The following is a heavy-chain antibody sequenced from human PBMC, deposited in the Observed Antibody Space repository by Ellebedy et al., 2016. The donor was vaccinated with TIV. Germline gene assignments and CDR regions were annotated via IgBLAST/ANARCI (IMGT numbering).Heavy chain of an antibody. CDR2: ISNTGSRT. CDR3: AKGRGGGSDSSAPRYYFDY. V-gene: IGHV3-23*01. CDR1: GSTFSSYP. D-gene: IGHD3-22*01. Sequence: PGGSLRLSCAAPGSTFSSYPMSWVRQAPGKGLEWVSTISNTGSRTYYADSVEGRFIISRDNSKKTLYLQMNSLRAEDTAVYHCAKGRGGGSDSSAPRYYFDYWGLGTLVTVSS. J-gene: IGHJ4*02.